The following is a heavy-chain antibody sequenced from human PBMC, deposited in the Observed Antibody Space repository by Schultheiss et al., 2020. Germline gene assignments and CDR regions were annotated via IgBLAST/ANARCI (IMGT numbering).Heavy chain of an antibody. V-gene: IGHV3-33*01. CDR3: AREILYMVRGVIIPDAFDI. D-gene: IGHD3-10*01. Sequence: GGSLRLSCAASGFTFSSYGMHWVRQAPGKGLEWVAVIWYDGSNKYYVDSVKGRFTISRDNSKNTLYLQMNSLRAEDTAVYYCAREILYMVRGVIIPDAFDIRGQGTMVTVSS. CDR2: IWYDGSNK. J-gene: IGHJ3*02. CDR1: GFTFSSYG.